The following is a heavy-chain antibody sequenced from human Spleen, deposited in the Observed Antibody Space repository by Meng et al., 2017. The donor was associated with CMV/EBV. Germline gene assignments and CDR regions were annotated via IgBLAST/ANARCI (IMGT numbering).Heavy chain of an antibody. CDR1: GYY. J-gene: IGHJ4*02. Sequence: GYYWTWMRQRPGKGLAWIGYIYYSGGTNYNPSLQSRVTISVDTSKNQFSLKLSSVTAADTAMYYCARSVGCSSTYCYTYTSSWYPDYWGQGTLVTVSS. D-gene: IGHD6-13*01. V-gene: IGHV4-31*02. CDR3: ARSVGCSSTYCYTYTSSWYPDY. CDR2: IYYSGGT.